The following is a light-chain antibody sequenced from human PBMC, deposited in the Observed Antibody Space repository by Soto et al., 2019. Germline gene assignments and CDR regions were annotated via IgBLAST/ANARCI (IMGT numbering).Light chain of an antibody. CDR3: SSYTSSSTVL. Sequence: QSVLTQPASVSGSPGQSITISCTGTSSDVGAYNYVSWYQQHPGKAPKLMIYDVSNRPSGVSNRFSGSKSGNTASLAISGLQAEDEADYYCSSYTSSSTVLFGGGTQLTVL. V-gene: IGLV2-14*01. CDR2: DVS. J-gene: IGLJ2*01. CDR1: SSDVGAYNY.